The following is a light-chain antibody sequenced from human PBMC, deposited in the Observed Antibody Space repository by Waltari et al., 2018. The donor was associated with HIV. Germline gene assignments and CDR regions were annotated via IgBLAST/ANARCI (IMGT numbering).Light chain of an antibody. V-gene: IGKV3-20*01. CDR3: QQYDRSPQT. J-gene: IGKJ1*01. CDR1: QTVSSTY. Sequence: EVVFTQSPGTLSLSPVSIPTLSCRASQTVSSTYLAWYQQKPGQAPRLLIYGASSRATGIPDRFSGSGSGTDFTLTISRLEPEDFAVYYCQQYDRSPQTFGQGTKVDIK. CDR2: GAS.